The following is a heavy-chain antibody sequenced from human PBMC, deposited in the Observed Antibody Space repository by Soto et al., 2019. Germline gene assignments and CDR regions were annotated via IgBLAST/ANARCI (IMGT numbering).Heavy chain of an antibody. V-gene: IGHV4-34*01. Sequence: QVQLQQWGAGLFKPSETLSLTCAVYGGSFSGYYWSWIRQPPGKGLEWIGEINHSGSTNYNPSLNSRVTMSVDTSNNQFSLMLSSVTAADTAVYYCARRFYRGSRYRNFDYCGQGTLVTVSS. D-gene: IGHD1-26*01. CDR3: ARRFYRGSRYRNFDY. CDR1: GGSFSGYY. J-gene: IGHJ4*02. CDR2: INHSGST.